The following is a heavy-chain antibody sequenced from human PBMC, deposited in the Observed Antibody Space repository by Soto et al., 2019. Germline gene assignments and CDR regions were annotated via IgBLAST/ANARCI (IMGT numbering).Heavy chain of an antibody. J-gene: IGHJ4*02. D-gene: IGHD3-3*01. Sequence: DVRLAESGGGLVQPGGSLRLSCTTSGFSFASFAMTWVRQAPGKVLEWVATISGSDGKTYYADSVKGRFSISRDTSRNTPSLQMNSLRADDTAIYYCAKWSYLDYWGQGTRVTVSS. V-gene: IGHV3-23*04. CDR3: AKWSYLDY. CDR2: ISGSDGKT. CDR1: GFSFASFA.